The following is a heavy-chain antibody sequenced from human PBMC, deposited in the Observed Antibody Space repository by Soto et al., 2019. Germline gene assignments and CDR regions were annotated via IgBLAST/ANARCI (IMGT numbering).Heavy chain of an antibody. CDR2: IDWDDDK. D-gene: IGHD3-10*01. V-gene: IGHV2-70*01. J-gene: IGHJ6*02. CDR1: GFSLSTSGMC. Sequence: GPTLVNPTQTLTLTCTFSGFSLSTSGMCVSWIRHPPGMALEWLALIDWDDDKYYSTSLKTRLTISKGTSKNQVVLTMTNMDPVDTATYYCARIPITMVRGVIITHHYYYYGMDVWGQGTTVTVSS. CDR3: ARIPITMVRGVIITHHYYYYGMDV.